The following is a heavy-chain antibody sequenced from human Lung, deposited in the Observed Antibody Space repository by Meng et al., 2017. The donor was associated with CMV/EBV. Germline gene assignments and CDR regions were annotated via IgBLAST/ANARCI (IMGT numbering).Heavy chain of an antibody. CDR2: VSYDGSHK. D-gene: IGHD3-3*01. Sequence: SCAASGFTFSSSAMHWVRQAPGKGLEWVAVVSYDGSHKYYADSVKGRFTISRDNSKNSLYLQMNSLRPEDTAVYYCARGIKEWSYFYYHAMDVWXKGYTVTVSS. J-gene: IGHJ6*04. CDR1: GFTFSSSA. V-gene: IGHV3-30*04. CDR3: ARGIKEWSYFYYHAMDV.